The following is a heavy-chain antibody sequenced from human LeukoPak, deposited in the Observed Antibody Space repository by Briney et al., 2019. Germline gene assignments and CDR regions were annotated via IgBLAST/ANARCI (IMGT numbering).Heavy chain of an antibody. CDR1: GGSISSYY. J-gene: IGHJ3*02. D-gene: IGHD6-19*01. Sequence: SETLSLTCTVSGGSISSYYWSWLRQPPGKGLEWIGYIYYSGSTNYNPSLKSRVTISVDTSKNQFSLKLSSVTAAVTAVYYCARDRTSGDDAFDIWGQGTMVTVSS. CDR2: IYYSGST. V-gene: IGHV4-59*01. CDR3: ARDRTSGDDAFDI.